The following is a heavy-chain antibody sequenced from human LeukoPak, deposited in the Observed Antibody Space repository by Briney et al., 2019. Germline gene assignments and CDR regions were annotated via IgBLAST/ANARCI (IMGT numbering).Heavy chain of an antibody. D-gene: IGHD4-11*01. Sequence: GGSLRLSCAASGFTFGSYWMHWVRQAPGKGLVWVSRINSDGSSTSYADSVKGRFTISRDNAKNTLYLQMNSLRAEDTAVYYCAREDVTTSFDYWGQGTLVTVSS. CDR3: AREDVTTSFDY. CDR2: INSDGSST. V-gene: IGHV3-74*01. CDR1: GFTFGSYW. J-gene: IGHJ4*02.